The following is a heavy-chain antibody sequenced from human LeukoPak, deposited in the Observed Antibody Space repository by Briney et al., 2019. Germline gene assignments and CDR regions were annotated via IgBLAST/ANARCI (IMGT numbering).Heavy chain of an antibody. CDR2: INPNSGGT. CDR3: ARAPRVNFDYYMDV. Sequence: VASVKVSCKASGYTFTGYYMHWVRQAPGQGLEWMGWINPNSGGTNYAQKFQGRVTMTRDTSISTAYMELSRLRSDDTAVYYCARAPRVNFDYYMDVWGKGTTVTVSS. D-gene: IGHD1-14*01. CDR1: GYTFTGYY. V-gene: IGHV1-2*02. J-gene: IGHJ6*03.